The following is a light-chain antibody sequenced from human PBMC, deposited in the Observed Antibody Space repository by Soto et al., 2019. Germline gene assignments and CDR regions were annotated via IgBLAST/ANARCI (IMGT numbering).Light chain of an antibody. CDR2: EVS. CDR1: SSDVGGYNY. J-gene: IGLJ1*01. V-gene: IGLV2-23*02. Sequence: QSALTQPASVSGSPGQSITISCTGTSSDVGGYNYVSWYQQHPGKAPKLMIYEVSNRPSGVSNRFSGSKSVNTASLTISGLQAEDEADYYCCSYAGGNTYVFGTGTKVTVL. CDR3: CSYAGGNTYV.